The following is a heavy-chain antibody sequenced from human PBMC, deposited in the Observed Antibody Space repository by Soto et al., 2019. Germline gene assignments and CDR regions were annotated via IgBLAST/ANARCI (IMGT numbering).Heavy chain of an antibody. CDR2: IKEDGSEK. V-gene: IGHV3-7*05. D-gene: IGHD3-10*01. CDR1: GITFSDYW. CDR3: ARDYNREFDY. Sequence: EVQLVESGGGLVQPGGSLRLSCAASGITFSDYWMSWVRQAPGKGLEWVANIKEDGSEKYYVDSVKGRFTISRDNAKNSLYMKMNSLRAEDTAVYYCARDYNREFDYWGQGTPVTVPS. J-gene: IGHJ4*02.